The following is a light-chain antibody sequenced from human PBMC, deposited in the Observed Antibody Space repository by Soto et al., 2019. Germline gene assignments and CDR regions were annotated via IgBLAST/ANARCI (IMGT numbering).Light chain of an antibody. J-gene: IGLJ2*01. V-gene: IGLV4-69*01. CDR3: QTWGTGIVV. Sequence: QLVLTQSPSDSASLGASVKLTCTLSSGHSSYAIAWHQQQPEKGPRYLMKLNSDGSHSKGDGIPDRFSGSSSGAERYLTISSLQSKDEADYYCQTWGTGIVVFGGGTKVTVL. CDR2: LNSDGSH. CDR1: SGHSSYA.